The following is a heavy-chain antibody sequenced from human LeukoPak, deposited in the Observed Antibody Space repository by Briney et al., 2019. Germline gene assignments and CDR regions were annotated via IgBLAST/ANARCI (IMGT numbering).Heavy chain of an antibody. V-gene: IGHV3-23*01. CDR3: AKEEGYYYDSGGYYVEYFQH. D-gene: IGHD3-22*01. J-gene: IGHJ1*01. Sequence: GGSLRLSCAGSGFTFNNYAMSWVRQAPGKGLEWVSAISGSGGTTYYAGSVKGRFTFSRDNSKTTLYLQMNSLRAEDTAVYYCAKEEGYYYDSGGYYVEYFQHWGQGTLVTVSS. CDR2: ISGSGGTT. CDR1: GFTFNNYA.